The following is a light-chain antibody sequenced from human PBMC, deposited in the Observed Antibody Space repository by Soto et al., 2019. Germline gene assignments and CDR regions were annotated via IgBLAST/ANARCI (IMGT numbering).Light chain of an antibody. CDR2: EVS. Sequence: QSALTQPPSASGSLGQSVTISCTGTSSDVGGYNYVSWYQQNPGNAPKFIIYEVSERPSGVPDRFSGSKSGNTASLTVSGLQADDEGVYYCNSYRSHAGSASWVFGGGTQLTVL. V-gene: IGLV2-8*01. J-gene: IGLJ3*02. CDR3: NSYRSHAGSASWV. CDR1: SSDVGGYNY.